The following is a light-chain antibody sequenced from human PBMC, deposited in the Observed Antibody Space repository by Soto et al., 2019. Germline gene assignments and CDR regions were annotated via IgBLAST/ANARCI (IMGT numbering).Light chain of an antibody. CDR3: QQLNSYLIT. V-gene: IGKV1-9*01. CDR2: AAS. Sequence: DIQLTQSPSFLSASVGDRVTITCRASQGISSYLAWYQQKPGKAPKLLIYAASTLQSGVPSRFSGNGSGTEFTLTISSLQPEDFATYYCQQLNSYLITFGQGTRLEIK. CDR1: QGISSY. J-gene: IGKJ5*01.